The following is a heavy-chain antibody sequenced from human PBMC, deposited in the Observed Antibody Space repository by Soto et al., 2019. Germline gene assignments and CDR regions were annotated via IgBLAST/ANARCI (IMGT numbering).Heavy chain of an antibody. CDR3: ARPGPYYDFWSGSPRYYYYGMDV. CDR2: ISAYNGNT. Sequence: ASVKVSCKASGYTFTSYGISWVRQAPGQGLEWMGWISAYNGNTNYAQKLQGRVTMTTDTSTSTAYMELRSLRSDDTAVYYCARPGPYYDFWSGSPRYYYYGMDVWGQGTTVTVSS. CDR1: GYTFTSYG. V-gene: IGHV1-18*01. J-gene: IGHJ6*02. D-gene: IGHD3-3*01.